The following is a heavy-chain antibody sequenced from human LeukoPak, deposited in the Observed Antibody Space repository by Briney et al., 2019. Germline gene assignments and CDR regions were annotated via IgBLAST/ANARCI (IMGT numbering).Heavy chain of an antibody. D-gene: IGHD5-24*01. J-gene: IGHJ3*02. Sequence: GESLKISCKGPGYSFTKYWIGWVRQMPGKGLEWMGIINLGDSDIRYSPAFQGQVTMSADKSISGAYLQWSSLKASDTAMYYCAGGQLSTRDAFEIWGQGTMVTVSS. V-gene: IGHV5-51*01. CDR2: INLGDSDI. CDR1: GYSFTKYW. CDR3: AGGQLSTRDAFEI.